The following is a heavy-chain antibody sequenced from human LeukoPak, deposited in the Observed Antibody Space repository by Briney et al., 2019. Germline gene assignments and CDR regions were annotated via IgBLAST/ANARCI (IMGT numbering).Heavy chain of an antibody. J-gene: IGHJ3*02. CDR3: ARYHFDRTDAFDI. D-gene: IGHD3-9*01. Sequence: PGGSLRLSCAASGFTVSSNYMSWVRQAPGKGLEWVSVIYSGGSTYYADSVKGRFTISRDNSKNTLYLQMNSLRAEDTAVYYCARYHFDRTDAFDIWGQGTMVTVSS. CDR2: IYSGGST. V-gene: IGHV3-53*01. CDR1: GFTVSSNY.